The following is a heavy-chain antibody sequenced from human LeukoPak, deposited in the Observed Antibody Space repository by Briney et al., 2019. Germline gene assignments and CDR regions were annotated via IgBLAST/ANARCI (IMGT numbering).Heavy chain of an antibody. D-gene: IGHD3-22*01. CDR3: ARELNRYDSIGLAV. CDR1: GYTFTSYG. V-gene: IGHV1-18*01. J-gene: IGHJ3*01. CDR2: ISAYNGNT. Sequence: ASVKVSCKASGYTFTSYGISWVRQAPGQGLEWMGWISAYNGNTNYAQKLQGRVTMTTDTSTSTAYMELRSLRSDDTAVYYCARELNRYDSIGLAVWGQGTMVTVSS.